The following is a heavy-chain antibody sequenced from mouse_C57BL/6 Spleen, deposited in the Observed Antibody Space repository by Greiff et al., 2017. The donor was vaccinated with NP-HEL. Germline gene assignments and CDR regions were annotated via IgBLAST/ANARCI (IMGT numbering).Heavy chain of an antibody. CDR3: ARKWNGYLYAMDY. D-gene: IGHD2-2*01. V-gene: IGHV1-69*01. J-gene: IGHJ4*01. CDR1: GYTFTSYW. CDR2: IDPSDSYT. Sequence: QVQLQQPGAELVMPGASVKLSCKASGYTFTSYWMHWVKQRPGQGLEWIGEIDPSDSYTNYNQKFKGKSTLTVDKSSSTAYMQLSSLTSEDSAVYYWARKWNGYLYAMDYWGQGTSVTVSS.